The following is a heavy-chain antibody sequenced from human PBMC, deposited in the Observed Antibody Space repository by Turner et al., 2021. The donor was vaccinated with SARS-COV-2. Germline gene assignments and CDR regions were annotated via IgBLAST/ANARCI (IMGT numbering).Heavy chain of an antibody. CDR3: AKMMFGGWSGFDY. D-gene: IGHD3-10*02. CDR2: ISYDGSNK. Sequence: QVQLVESGGGVVQPGRSLRLSCAATGFTFSSYGMHWVRQAPGKGLEGVAVISYDGSNKYYVDSVKGRFTISRDNSKNTLYLQMNSLRAEDTAVYYCAKMMFGGWSGFDYWGQGTLVTVSS. CDR1: GFTFSSYG. V-gene: IGHV3-30*18. J-gene: IGHJ4*02.